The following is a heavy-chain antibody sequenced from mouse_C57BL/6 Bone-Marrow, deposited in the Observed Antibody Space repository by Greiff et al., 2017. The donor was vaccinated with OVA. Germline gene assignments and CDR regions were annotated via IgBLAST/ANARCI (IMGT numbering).Heavy chain of an antibody. CDR3: ARGVTTVYYAMDY. J-gene: IGHJ4*01. D-gene: IGHD2-2*01. CDR2: IDPEDGET. CDR1: GFNIKDYY. V-gene: IGHV14-2*01. Sequence: EVKLEESGAELVKPGASVKLSCTASGFNIKDYYMHWVKQRTEQGLEWIGRIDPEDGETKYAPKFQGKATITADTSSNTAYLQLSSLTSEDTAVYYCARGVTTVYYAMDYWGQGTSVTVSS.